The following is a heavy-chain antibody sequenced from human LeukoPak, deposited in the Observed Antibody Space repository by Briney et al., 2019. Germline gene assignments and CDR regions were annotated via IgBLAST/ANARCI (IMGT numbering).Heavy chain of an antibody. Sequence: SETLSLTCTVSGGSISSSSYYWGWIRQPPGKGLDWIGSIYYSGSTYYNPSLKSRVTISVDTSKNQFSLKLSSVTAADTAVYYCARRVVIAGFDYWGQGTLVTVSS. V-gene: IGHV4-39*07. CDR1: GGSISSSSYY. CDR3: ARRVVIAGFDY. CDR2: IYYSGST. J-gene: IGHJ4*02. D-gene: IGHD3-3*01.